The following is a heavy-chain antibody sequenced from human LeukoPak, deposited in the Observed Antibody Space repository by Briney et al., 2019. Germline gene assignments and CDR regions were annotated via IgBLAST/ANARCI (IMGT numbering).Heavy chain of an antibody. CDR3: ATEGVGCINGVCYGYFDY. Sequence: GASMKVSCKVSGNTLTELSMHWVRQAPGKGLEWMGGFDPEDGETIYAQKFQGRVTMTEDTSTDTAYMDLSSLRFEDTAVYYCATEGVGCINGVCYGYFDYWGQGTLVTVSS. V-gene: IGHV1-24*01. CDR1: GNTLTELS. D-gene: IGHD2-8*01. CDR2: FDPEDGET. J-gene: IGHJ4*02.